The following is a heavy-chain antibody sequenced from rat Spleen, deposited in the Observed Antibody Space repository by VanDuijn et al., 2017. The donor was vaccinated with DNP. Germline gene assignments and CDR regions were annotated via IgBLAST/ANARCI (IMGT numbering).Heavy chain of an antibody. CDR2: INSAGST. V-gene: IGHV3-3*01. CDR3: VRWNNGLH. CDR1: GYSITSCCR. J-gene: IGHJ2*01. Sequence: EVQLQESGPGLVEPSQSLSLTCSVTGYSITSCCRWTWIRKFPGHKLEWMGYINSAGSTNYNPSLKGRISITRDTSKNQFFLQLNSASTEDTATYYCVRWNNGLHWGQGVMVTVSS. D-gene: IGHD1-10*01.